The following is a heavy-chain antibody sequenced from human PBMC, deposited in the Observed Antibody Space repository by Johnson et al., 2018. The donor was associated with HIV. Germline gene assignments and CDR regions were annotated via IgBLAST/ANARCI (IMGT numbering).Heavy chain of an antibody. Sequence: VQLVESGGGLVQPGGSLRLSCAASGFTVSSNYMSWVRQAPGKGLEWVSVLFSGGSTYYADSLKGRFTISRDNSKNSLYLQMNSLRAEDTAVYHCARERYGSQAIDAFDIWGQGTMVTVSS. CDR2: LFSGGST. CDR3: ARERYGSQAIDAFDI. V-gene: IGHV3-66*01. J-gene: IGHJ3*02. D-gene: IGHD2-15*01. CDR1: GFTVSSNY.